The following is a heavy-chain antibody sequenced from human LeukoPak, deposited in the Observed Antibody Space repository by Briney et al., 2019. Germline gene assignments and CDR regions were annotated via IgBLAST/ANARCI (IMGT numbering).Heavy chain of an antibody. CDR2: IYYSGIT. J-gene: IGHJ4*02. CDR3: ARGAWDYGGHKPDY. CDR1: GGSISSYY. V-gene: IGHV4-59*01. Sequence: SETLSLTCTVSGGSISSYYWSWIRQPPGKGLEWIGYIYYSGITNYNPSLKSRVTISVDTSKNQFSLKLSSVTAADTAVYYCARGAWDYGGHKPDYWGQGTLVTASS. D-gene: IGHD4-23*01.